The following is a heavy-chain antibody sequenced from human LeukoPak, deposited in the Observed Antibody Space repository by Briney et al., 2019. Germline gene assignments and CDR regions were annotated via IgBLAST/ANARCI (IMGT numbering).Heavy chain of an antibody. CDR3: ARGLITIFGVVTLDY. D-gene: IGHD3-3*01. CDR1: GGTFSSYA. CDR2: ISAYNGNT. J-gene: IGHJ4*02. V-gene: IGHV1-18*01. Sequence: ASVKVSCKASGGTFSSYAISWVRQAPGQGLEWMGWISAYNGNTNYAQKLQGRVTMTTDTSTSTAYMELRSLRSDDTAVYYCARGLITIFGVVTLDYWGQGTLVTVSS.